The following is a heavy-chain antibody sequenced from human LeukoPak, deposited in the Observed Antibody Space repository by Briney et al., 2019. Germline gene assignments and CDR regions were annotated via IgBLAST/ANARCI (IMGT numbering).Heavy chain of an antibody. J-gene: IGHJ4*02. Sequence: PGGSLRLSCAASGFTFNSYAMSWARQAPWERLQWVSGIGDSGGNTYYADSVRGRFTISRDNSKNTLYLQMNSLRAEDTAVYYCARHRSSWLIDYWGQGTLVTVSS. CDR2: IGDSGGNT. D-gene: IGHD6-6*01. CDR3: ARHRSSWLIDY. V-gene: IGHV3-23*01. CDR1: GFTFNSYA.